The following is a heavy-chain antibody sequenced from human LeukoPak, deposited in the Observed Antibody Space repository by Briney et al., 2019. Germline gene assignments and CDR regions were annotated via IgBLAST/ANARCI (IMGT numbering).Heavy chain of an antibody. V-gene: IGHV3-23*01. J-gene: IGHJ4*02. CDR2: ISGSKTNT. Sequence: GALRLSCSASAFTLSTYAMSWVRQAPGKGLEWVSGISGSKTNTYYADSVKGRFTISRDNSKNTLYLQMNSLRSDDTAVYYCARGVSVYGSSGYYFDYWGQGTLVTVSS. D-gene: IGHD3-22*01. CDR1: AFTLSTYA. CDR3: ARGVSVYGSSGYYFDY.